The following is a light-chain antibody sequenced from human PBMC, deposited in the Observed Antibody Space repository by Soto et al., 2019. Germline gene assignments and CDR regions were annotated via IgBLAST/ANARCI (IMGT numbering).Light chain of an antibody. J-gene: IGKJ1*01. V-gene: IGKV1-5*03. Sequence: DIQMTQSPSTLSGSVGDRVTITFRASQTISSWLAWYQQTQGKAPKILIYKASTLKSGVPSRFRGSGSGTEFTLTISRLQPDDFETYYCQHYNSYSEAFGQGTKVDIK. CDR3: QHYNSYSEA. CDR1: QTISSW. CDR2: KAS.